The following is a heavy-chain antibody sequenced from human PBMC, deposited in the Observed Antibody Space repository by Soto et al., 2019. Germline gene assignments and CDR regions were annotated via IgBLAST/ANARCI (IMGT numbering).Heavy chain of an antibody. J-gene: IGHJ4*02. D-gene: IGHD2-15*01. Sequence: GGSLRLSCAASGFMFTNHGMHWVRQAPGKGLEWVAVIWSDGNKRYYADSVKGRFTVSRDTSKNTLYLQMNNLRADDTAVYYCAREASSGGNCFYFGPDYWGQGTLVTVSS. CDR1: GFMFTNHG. CDR3: AREASSGGNCFYFGPDY. V-gene: IGHV3-33*01. CDR2: IWSDGNKR.